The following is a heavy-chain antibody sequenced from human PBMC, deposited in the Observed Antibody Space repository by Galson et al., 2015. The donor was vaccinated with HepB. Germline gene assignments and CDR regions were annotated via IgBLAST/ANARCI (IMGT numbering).Heavy chain of an antibody. CDR2: IKQDGSLK. CDR3: AGETWGETALPRE. V-gene: IGHV3-7*01. D-gene: IGHD2-2*01. J-gene: IGHJ4*02. Sequence: SLRLSCAASGFTFSSYWMNWVRQAPGKGLEWVANIKQDGSLKNYVDSVRGRFTISRDNAKSSLYLQMNSLRVEDTAVYYCAGETWGETALPREWGQGTLVTVSS. CDR1: GFTFSSYW.